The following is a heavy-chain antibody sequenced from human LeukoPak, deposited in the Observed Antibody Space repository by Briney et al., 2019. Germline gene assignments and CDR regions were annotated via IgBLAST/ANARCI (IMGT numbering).Heavy chain of an antibody. V-gene: IGHV4-30-4*08. J-gene: IGHJ5*02. D-gene: IGHD2-15*01. CDR3: ARGGSRVDLWFDP. CDR1: GGSFSGYY. Sequence: SETLSLTCAVYGGSFSGYYWSRIRQPPGKGLEWIGYIYYSGSTYYNPSLKSRVTISVDTSKNQFSLKLSSVTAADTAVYYCARGGSRVDLWFDPWGQGTLVTVSS. CDR2: IYYSGST.